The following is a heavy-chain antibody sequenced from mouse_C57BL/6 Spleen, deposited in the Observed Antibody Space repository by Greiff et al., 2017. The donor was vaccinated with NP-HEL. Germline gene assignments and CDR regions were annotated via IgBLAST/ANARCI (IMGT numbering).Heavy chain of an antibody. J-gene: IGHJ4*01. D-gene: IGHD2-10*02. CDR3: AKGYGNYVEGAMDY. CDR1: GFSLTSYG. Sequence: QVQLQQSGPGLVQPSQSLSITCTVSGFSLTSYGVHWVRQSPGKGLAWLGVIWRGGSTDYNAAFMSRLSITKDNSKSQVFFKMNSLQADDTAIYYCAKGYGNYVEGAMDYWGQGTSVTVSS. CDR2: IWRGGST. V-gene: IGHV2-5*01.